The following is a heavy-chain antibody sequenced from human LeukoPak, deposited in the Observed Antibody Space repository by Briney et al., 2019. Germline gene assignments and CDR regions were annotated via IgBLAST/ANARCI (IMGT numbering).Heavy chain of an antibody. CDR3: ARLVRSSSGRYYYFDY. Sequence: QPSETLSLTCTVSGGSISSYYWSWIRQPPGKGLGWIGYIYYSGSTNYNPSLKSRVTISVDTSKNQFSLKLSSVTAADTAVYYCARLVRSSSGRYYYFDYWGQGTLVTVSS. D-gene: IGHD6-19*01. CDR2: IYYSGST. V-gene: IGHV4-59*08. CDR1: GGSISSYY. J-gene: IGHJ4*02.